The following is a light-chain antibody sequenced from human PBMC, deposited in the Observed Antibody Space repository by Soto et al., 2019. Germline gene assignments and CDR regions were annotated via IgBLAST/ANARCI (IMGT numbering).Light chain of an antibody. CDR3: GTWDTSLRVFYV. J-gene: IGLJ1*01. CDR1: SSNIGNNY. V-gene: IGLV1-51*01. CDR2: DNY. Sequence: QSVLTQPPSVSAAPGQNVTISCSGTSSNIGNNYVSWYQHLPGTAPRILIYDNYKRPSGIPDRFSGFKSGTSATLGITRLQTGDEADYYCGTWDTSLRVFYVFGSGTKVTVL.